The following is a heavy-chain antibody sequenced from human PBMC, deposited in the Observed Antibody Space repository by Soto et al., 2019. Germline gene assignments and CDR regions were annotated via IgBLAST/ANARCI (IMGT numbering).Heavy chain of an antibody. D-gene: IGHD3-22*01. CDR2: ISYDGGNK. Sequence: QVQLVESGGGVVQPGRSLRLSCAASGFTFSSYAMHWVRQAPGKGLEWVTAISYDGGNKYYPDSLKGRFTISRDNSKTTLYLQMNSLGAEDTAVYYCAKDLVVLVTPYYAMEVWGQGTTVTVSS. J-gene: IGHJ6*02. CDR1: GFTFSSYA. CDR3: AKDLVVLVTPYYAMEV. V-gene: IGHV3-30*18.